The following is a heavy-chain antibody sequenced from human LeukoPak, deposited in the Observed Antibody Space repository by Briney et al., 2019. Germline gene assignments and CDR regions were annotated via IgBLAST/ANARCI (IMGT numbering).Heavy chain of an antibody. V-gene: IGHV3-15*01. J-gene: IGHJ6*02. D-gene: IGHD3-10*01. CDR1: GFTFSNAW. CDR2: IKRKSDGGTT. Sequence: GGSLRLSCAVSGFTFSNAWMSWVRQAPGKGLEWVGRIKRKSDGGTTDYAAPVKGRFTFSRDDSKNTLYLQMNSLETEDTAVYYCIRGPLVYSMDVWGQGTTVTVSS. CDR3: IRGPLVYSMDV.